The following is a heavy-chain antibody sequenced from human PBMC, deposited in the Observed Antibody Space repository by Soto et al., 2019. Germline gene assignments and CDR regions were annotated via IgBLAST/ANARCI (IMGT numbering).Heavy chain of an antibody. CDR3: ARDVSPGSSSLYLDAFDI. V-gene: IGHV3-7*05. J-gene: IGHJ3*02. CDR1: GFSFGSSW. D-gene: IGHD6-13*01. CDR2: IKKDGSQI. Sequence: EVQLVESGGGLVQPGGSLRLSCVASGFSFGSSWMTWVRQAPGKGLEWVANIKKDGSQISYLDSVRGRFTISRDNAKNSLYLQMNSLRAEDTALYYRARDVSPGSSSLYLDAFDIWGQGTMVTVSS.